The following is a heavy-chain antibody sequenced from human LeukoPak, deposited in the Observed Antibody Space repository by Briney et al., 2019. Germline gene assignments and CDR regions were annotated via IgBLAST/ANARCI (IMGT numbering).Heavy chain of an antibody. J-gene: IGHJ6*03. Sequence: SETLSLTCTVSGGSISSYYWSWIRQPAGKGLEWIGRIYTSGSTNYNPSLKSRVTMSVDTSKNQFSLKLSSVTAADTAVYYCARDVLTGYSSPRYYYMDVGGKGTTDTIS. D-gene: IGHD3-9*01. V-gene: IGHV4-4*07. CDR1: GGSISSYY. CDR2: IYTSGST. CDR3: ARDVLTGYSSPRYYYMDV.